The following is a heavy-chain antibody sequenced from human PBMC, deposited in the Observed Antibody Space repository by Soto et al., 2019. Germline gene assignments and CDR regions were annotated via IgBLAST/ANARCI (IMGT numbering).Heavy chain of an antibody. CDR1: GFTFDDYA. V-gene: IGHV3-9*01. D-gene: IGHD3-22*01. CDR3: AKGPYYYDSSGYYPFDY. J-gene: IGHJ4*02. Sequence: PGGSLRLSCAASGFTFDDYAMHWVRQAPGKGLEWVSGISWNSGSIGYADSVKGRFTISRDNAKNSLYLQMDSLRAEDTALYYCAKGPYYYDSSGYYPFDYWGQGTLVTVSS. CDR2: ISWNSGSI.